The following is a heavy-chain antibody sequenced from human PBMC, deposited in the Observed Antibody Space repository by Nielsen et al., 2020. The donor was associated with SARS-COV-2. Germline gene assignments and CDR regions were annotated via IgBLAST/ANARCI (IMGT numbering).Heavy chain of an antibody. D-gene: IGHD3-16*01. Sequence: SETLSLTCAVSGGSISSGGYSWSWIRQPPGKGLEWIGYIYHSGRTYYNPSLKSRVTISVDRSKNQFSLKLSSVTAADTAVYYCARGGRITFGGADNAFDIWGQGTMVTVSS. J-gene: IGHJ3*02. V-gene: IGHV4-30-2*01. CDR3: ARGGRITFGGADNAFDI. CDR2: IYHSGRT. CDR1: GGSISSGGYS.